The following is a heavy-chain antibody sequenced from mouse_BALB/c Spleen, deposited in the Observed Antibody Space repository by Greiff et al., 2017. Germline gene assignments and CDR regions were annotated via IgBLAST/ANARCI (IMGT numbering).Heavy chain of an antibody. D-gene: IGHD1-1*01. CDR3: ARRGVVAPDAMDY. J-gene: IGHJ4*01. Sequence: EVHVVESGGGLVKPGGSLKLSCAASGFTFSSYAMSWVRQTPEKRLEWVATISSGGSYTYYPDSVKGRFTISRDNAKNTLYLQMSSLRSEDTAMYYCARRGVVAPDAMDYWGQGTSVTVSS. V-gene: IGHV5-9-3*01. CDR2: ISSGGSYT. CDR1: GFTFSSYA.